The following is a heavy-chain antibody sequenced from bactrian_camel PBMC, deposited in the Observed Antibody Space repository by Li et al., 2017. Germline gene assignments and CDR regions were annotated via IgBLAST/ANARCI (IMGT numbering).Heavy chain of an antibody. CDR3: AADLDNEYYCTSWASDYTV. CDR2: IDSDGNT. CDR1: GATDRTHC. V-gene: IGHV3S10*01. Sequence: GGSVVPGGSLRLSCAATGATDRTHCMGWFRQTPGKAREGIAGIDSDGNTSYADSVKGRFTVSQDSAKNTLYLQMNNLKPEDTAKYYCAADLDNEYYCTSWASDYTVWGQGTQVTVS. J-gene: IGHJ4*01. D-gene: IGHD3*01.